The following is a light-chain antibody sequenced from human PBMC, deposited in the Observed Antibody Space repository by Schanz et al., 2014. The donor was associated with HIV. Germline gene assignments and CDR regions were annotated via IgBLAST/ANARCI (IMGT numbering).Light chain of an antibody. CDR1: QSVSTY. V-gene: IGKV3-20*01. J-gene: IGKJ1*01. Sequence: EIVMTQSPATLSLSPGERATLSCRASQSVSTYLAWYQQRPGQAPRLLIYAASSRATGIPDRFSGSGSGTDFTLTISRLEPEDFAVFYCQQSDSSPWTFGQGTKVEIK. CDR2: AAS. CDR3: QQSDSSPWT.